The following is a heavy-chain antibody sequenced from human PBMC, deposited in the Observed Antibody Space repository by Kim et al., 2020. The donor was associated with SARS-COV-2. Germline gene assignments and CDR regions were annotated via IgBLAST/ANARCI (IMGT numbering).Heavy chain of an antibody. D-gene: IGHD6-19*01. CDR3: ARALWHTEYSSGWYRDYYYYGMDV. CDR2: ISSSSSYI. J-gene: IGHJ6*02. V-gene: IGHV3-21*01. CDR1: GFTFSSYS. Sequence: GGSLRLSCAASGFTFSSYSMNWVRQAPGKGLEWVSSISSSSSYIYYADSVKGRFTISRDNAKNSLYLQMNSLRAEDTAVYYCARALWHTEYSSGWYRDYYYYGMDVWGQGTTVTVSS.